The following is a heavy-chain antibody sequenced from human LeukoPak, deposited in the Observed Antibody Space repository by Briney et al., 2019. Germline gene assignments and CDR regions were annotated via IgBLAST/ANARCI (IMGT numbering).Heavy chain of an antibody. J-gene: IGHJ5*02. D-gene: IGHD3-10*01. V-gene: IGHV3-11*04. CDR1: GFTFSDYY. Sequence: GGSLRLSCAASGFTFSDYYMSWIRQAPGKGLEWVSYISSSGSTIYYADSVKGRFTISRDNAKNSLYLQMNSLRAEDTAVYYCARAADYYGSGSYPQTMFDPWGQGTLVTVSS. CDR2: ISSSGSTI. CDR3: ARAADYYGSGSYPQTMFDP.